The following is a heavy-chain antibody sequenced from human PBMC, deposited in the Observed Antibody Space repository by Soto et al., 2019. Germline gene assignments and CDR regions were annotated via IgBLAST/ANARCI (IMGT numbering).Heavy chain of an antibody. CDR1: GGAFNNYI. D-gene: IGHD2-2*01. CDR2: IIPMIGTP. Sequence: QVQLVQSGAEVKKPGSSVKVSCKASGGAFNNYIFDWVRQAPGQGLEWMGGIIPMIGTPKYAQTFKDRITISADGSTGTAYMELTSLRFGDTAIYYCARGRDQPQAGLYFASWGEGTRVTVSS. V-gene: IGHV1-69*01. J-gene: IGHJ4*02. CDR3: ARGRDQPQAGLYFAS.